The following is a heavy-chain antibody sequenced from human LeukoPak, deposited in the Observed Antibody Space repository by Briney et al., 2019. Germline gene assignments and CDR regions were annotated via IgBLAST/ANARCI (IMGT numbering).Heavy chain of an antibody. CDR2: IYYSGST. D-gene: IGHD2-2*01. Sequence: SETLSLTCTVSGGSISSSSYYWGWIRQPPGKGLEWIGSIYYSGSTNYNPSLKSRVTISVDTSKNQFSLKLSSVTAADTAVYYCARKAVPAAMGIDYWGQGTLVTVSS. V-gene: IGHV4-39*07. J-gene: IGHJ4*02. CDR1: GGSISSSSYY. CDR3: ARKAVPAAMGIDY.